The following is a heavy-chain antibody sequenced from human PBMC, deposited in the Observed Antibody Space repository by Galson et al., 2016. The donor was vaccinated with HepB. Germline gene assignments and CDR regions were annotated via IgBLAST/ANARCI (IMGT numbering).Heavy chain of an antibody. CDR1: GDSIRSNSHC. CDR2: ICNSGTT. CDR3: ATVKIGAKGSPSRYFDY. J-gene: IGHJ4*02. V-gene: IGHV4-39*01. D-gene: IGHD4/OR15-4a*01. Sequence: SETLSLTCVVSGDSIRSNSHCWAWIRQAWFRQSPGKELEWIGSICNSGTTYSNPSLKSRVTISRDTSKTQYSLKMNSVTAPDTSVYYCATVKIGAKGSPSRYFDYWGQGALVTVSS.